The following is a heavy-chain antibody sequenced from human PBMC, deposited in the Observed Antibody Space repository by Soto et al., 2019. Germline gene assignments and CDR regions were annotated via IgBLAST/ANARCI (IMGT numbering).Heavy chain of an antibody. CDR3: ARGNYYDSSGYYPPYFQH. CDR2: IFYSGST. V-gene: IGHV4-61*01. D-gene: IGHD3-22*01. Sequence: SETLSLTCTVSGGSVSSDSHYWSWIRQPPGKGLEWIGYIFYSGSTNYNPSLKSRVTISVDTSKKQFSLRLTSVTAADTAVYYCARGNYYDSSGYYPPYFQHWGQGTLVTVSS. J-gene: IGHJ1*01. CDR1: GGSVSSDSHY.